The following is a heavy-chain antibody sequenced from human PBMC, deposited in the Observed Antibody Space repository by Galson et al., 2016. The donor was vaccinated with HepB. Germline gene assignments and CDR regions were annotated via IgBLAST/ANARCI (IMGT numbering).Heavy chain of an antibody. V-gene: IGHV6-1*01. CDR1: GDSVSSDSAA. CDR3: AREYYGMDV. J-gene: IGHJ6*02. Sequence: CALSGDSVSSDSAAWNWIRQSPSRGLEWLGRTYYRSKWDKEYAVSVRSRMTTNPDTSKNQFSLQLNSVTPEDTAVYYCAREYYGMDVWGQVTTVTVSS. CDR2: TYYRSKWDK.